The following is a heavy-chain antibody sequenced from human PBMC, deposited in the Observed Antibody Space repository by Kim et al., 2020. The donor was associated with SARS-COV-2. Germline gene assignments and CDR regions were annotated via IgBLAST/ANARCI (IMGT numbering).Heavy chain of an antibody. CDR2: ISGSGGST. Sequence: GGSLRLSCAASGFTFSSYAMSWVRQAPGKGLEWVSAISGSGGSTYYADSVKGRFTISRDNSKNTLYLQMNSLRAEDTAVYYCALPPASCSSTSCYWGQGTLVTVSS. J-gene: IGHJ4*02. CDR1: GFTFSSYA. V-gene: IGHV3-23*01. D-gene: IGHD2-2*01. CDR3: ALPPASCSSTSCY.